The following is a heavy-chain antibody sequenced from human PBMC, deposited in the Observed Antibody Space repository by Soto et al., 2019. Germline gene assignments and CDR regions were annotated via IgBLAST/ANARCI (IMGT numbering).Heavy chain of an antibody. V-gene: IGHV3-9*01. CDR2: ITWNGVNI. D-gene: IGHD6-19*01. Sequence: EVQLVESGGGLVQPGRSLRLSCAASGFTFDEFAMHWVRQAPGKGLEWVSSITWNGVNIGYADSVKGRFTISRDNAKNSLYLQMNSLRAEDTAFYYCAKVAPPSSGHSDYFLHWGRGTLVTVSS. CDR3: AKVAPPSSGHSDYFLH. J-gene: IGHJ1*01. CDR1: GFTFDEFA.